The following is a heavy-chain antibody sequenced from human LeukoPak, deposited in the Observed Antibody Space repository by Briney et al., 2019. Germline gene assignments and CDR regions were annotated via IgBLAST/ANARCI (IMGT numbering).Heavy chain of an antibody. CDR1: GYSISSGYY. J-gene: IGHJ4*02. Sequence: PSETLSLTCTVSGYSISSGYYWGWIRQPPGKGLGWIGSIYHSGSTYYNPSLKSRATISVDTSKNQFSLRLSSVTAADTAVYSCSRGGGYNTFDYWGQGTLVTVSS. CDR2: IYHSGST. V-gene: IGHV4-38-2*02. D-gene: IGHD5-24*01. CDR3: SRGGGYNTFDY.